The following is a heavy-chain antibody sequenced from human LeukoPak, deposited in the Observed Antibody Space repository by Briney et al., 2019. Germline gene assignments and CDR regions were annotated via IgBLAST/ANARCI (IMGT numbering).Heavy chain of an antibody. J-gene: IGHJ5*02. Sequence: SETLSLTCTVSGGSISSSSYYWGWIRQPPGKGLEWIGSIYYSGSTYYNPSLKSRVTISVDTSKNQFSLKLNSVTAADTAVYYCARRGVVPAAILGPWGQGTLVTVSS. D-gene: IGHD2-2*01. V-gene: IGHV4-39*01. CDR1: GGSISSSSYY. CDR2: IYYSGST. CDR3: ARRGVVPAAILGP.